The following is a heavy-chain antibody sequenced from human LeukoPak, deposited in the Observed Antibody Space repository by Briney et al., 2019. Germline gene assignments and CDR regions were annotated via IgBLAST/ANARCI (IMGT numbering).Heavy chain of an antibody. CDR2: ISGSGGST. Sequence: GGSLRPSCAASGFTFSSYAMSWVRQAPGKGLEWVSVISGSGGSTYYADSVKGRFTISRDNSKNTLFLQMNSLRAEDTAIYYCAKGSGSIAVDNLCVYWGQGTLVTVSS. V-gene: IGHV3-23*01. CDR1: GFTFSSYA. J-gene: IGHJ4*02. CDR3: AKGSGSIAVDNLCVY. D-gene: IGHD6-19*01.